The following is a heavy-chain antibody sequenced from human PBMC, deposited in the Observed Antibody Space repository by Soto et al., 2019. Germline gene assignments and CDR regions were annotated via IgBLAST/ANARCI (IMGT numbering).Heavy chain of an antibody. V-gene: IGHV1-69*06. CDR2: IIPIFGPA. J-gene: IGHJ6*02. CDR3: ARSNGMDV. CDR1: GGTFSTYA. Sequence: QVQLVQSGAEVKKPGSSVKVSCKASGGTFSTYAISWVRHAPGQGLEWMGGIIPIFGPANYAQKFQGRVTIPADKSTSTAYMELSSLRSEETAVYYCARSNGMDVWGQGPTVTVSS.